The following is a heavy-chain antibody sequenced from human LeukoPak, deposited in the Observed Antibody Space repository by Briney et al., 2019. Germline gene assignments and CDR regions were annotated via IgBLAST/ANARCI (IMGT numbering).Heavy chain of an antibody. CDR1: GFTFSSYG. D-gene: IGHD3-22*01. Sequence: GRSLRLSCAASGFTFSSYGMHWVRQAPGKGLEWVAVIWYDGSNKYYADSVKGRFTISRDNSKNTLYLQMNSLRAEDTAVYYCAKTTIANPHFDYWGQGTLVTVSS. J-gene: IGHJ4*02. CDR2: IWYDGSNK. CDR3: AKTTIANPHFDY. V-gene: IGHV3-33*06.